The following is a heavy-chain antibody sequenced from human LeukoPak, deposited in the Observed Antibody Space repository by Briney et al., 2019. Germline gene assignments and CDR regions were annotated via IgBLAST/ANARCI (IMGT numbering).Heavy chain of an antibody. J-gene: IGHJ4*02. Sequence: GGPLRLSCAASGFTFSSYGMHWVRQAPGKGLEWVAVMWYDGSNKYYADSVKGRFTISRDNSKNTLYLQMNSLRAEDTAVYYCAKEFYYGSGSPFDYWGQGTLVTVSS. CDR1: GFTFSSYG. D-gene: IGHD3-10*01. CDR3: AKEFYYGSGSPFDY. V-gene: IGHV3-33*06. CDR2: MWYDGSNK.